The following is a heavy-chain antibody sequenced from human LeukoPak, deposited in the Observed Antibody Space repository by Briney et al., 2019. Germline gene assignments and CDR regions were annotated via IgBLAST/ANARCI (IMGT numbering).Heavy chain of an antibody. J-gene: IGHJ4*02. V-gene: IGHV3-9*01. D-gene: IGHD3-10*01. CDR1: GFTFDDYA. Sequence: GGSLRLSCAASGFTFDDYAMHWVRQAPGKGLEWVSGISWNSGSIGYADSVKGRFTISRDNAKNSLYLQMNSLRAEDTALYYCAEDIQNRYYYGSGSYPLFDYWGQGTLVTVSS. CDR2: ISWNSGSI. CDR3: AEDIQNRYYYGSGSYPLFDY.